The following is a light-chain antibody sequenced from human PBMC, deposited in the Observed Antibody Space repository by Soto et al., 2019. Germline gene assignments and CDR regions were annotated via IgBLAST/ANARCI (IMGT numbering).Light chain of an antibody. J-gene: IGKJ4*01. CDR3: QKYNRAPLT. Sequence: DVQMTQSPSSLSAFVGDRVSITCRASQGIAPYLAWFQQKRGKVPKLLIYATSTLPSGVPSRFSGSGSGTDFTLTINSLHPEDVGTYYCQKYNRAPLTFGGGTKVEIK. CDR2: ATS. CDR1: QGIAPY. V-gene: IGKV1-27*01.